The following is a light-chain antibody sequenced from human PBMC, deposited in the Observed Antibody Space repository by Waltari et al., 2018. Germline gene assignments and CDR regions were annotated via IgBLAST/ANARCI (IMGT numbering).Light chain of an antibody. Sequence: DIQMTQSPSTLSASVGDRVTITCRASQSISGWLAWYQQKPGKDPKLLIYDASSLESGVPSRFSGSRSGTEFTLTSSSLQPDDFATYYCQQYNSYPWTFGQGTKVEIK. CDR2: DAS. V-gene: IGKV1-5*01. CDR3: QQYNSYPWT. J-gene: IGKJ1*01. CDR1: QSISGW.